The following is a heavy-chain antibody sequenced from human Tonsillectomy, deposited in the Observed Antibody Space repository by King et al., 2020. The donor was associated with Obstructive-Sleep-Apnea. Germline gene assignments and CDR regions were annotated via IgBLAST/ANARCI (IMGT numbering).Heavy chain of an antibody. J-gene: IGHJ6*02. CDR2: INPNSGGT. CDR3: ARDLSTAGMDV. V-gene: IGHV1-2*02. Sequence: VQLVESGAEVKKPGASVKVSCKASGYTFTAYYMHWVRQAPGQGLEWMGWINPNSGGTNYEQKFQGRVTMTRDTSISTAYMELSRLRSDDTAMYYCARDLSTAGMDVGGQGTTVTVSS. CDR1: GYTFTAYY.